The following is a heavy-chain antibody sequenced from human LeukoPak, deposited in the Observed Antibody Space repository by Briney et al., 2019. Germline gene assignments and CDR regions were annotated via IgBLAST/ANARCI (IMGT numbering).Heavy chain of an antibody. V-gene: IGHV4-39*01. CDR1: GGSISSSSYY. CDR2: IYYSGST. Sequence: SETLSLTCTVSGGSISSSSYYWGWIRQPPGKGLEWIGSIYYSGSTYYNPSLKSRVTISVDTSKNQFSLKLSSVTAADTAVFYCASQYSSGFYYFDYWGQGTLVTVSS. J-gene: IGHJ4*02. D-gene: IGHD6-25*01. CDR3: ASQYSSGFYYFDY.